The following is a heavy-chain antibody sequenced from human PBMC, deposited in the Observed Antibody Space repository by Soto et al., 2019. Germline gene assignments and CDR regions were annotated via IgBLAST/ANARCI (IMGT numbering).Heavy chain of an antibody. D-gene: IGHD1-1*01. CDR1: GFTFSRYP. J-gene: IGHJ4*02. CDR2: ISYDGSET. CDR3: VRGEREGYNNVRY. Sequence: VQLVESGGGVVQPGRSLRLSCAASGFTFSRYPMHWARQAPGKGLEWVAVISYDGSETYYADSVKGRHTISRDDSNSALYLQMNGLTPADTAVYYCVRGEREGYNNVRYWGQGTLVIVSS. V-gene: IGHV3-30*04.